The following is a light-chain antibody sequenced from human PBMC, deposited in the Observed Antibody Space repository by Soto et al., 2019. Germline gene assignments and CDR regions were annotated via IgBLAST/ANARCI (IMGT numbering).Light chain of an antibody. CDR2: EVS. CDR3: SSYTSSDTYV. CDR1: SSDVGGYNY. V-gene: IGLV2-14*01. Sequence: QSVLTQPASVSGSPGQSITISCTGTSSDVGGYNYVSWYQQHPGEAPKLMIYEVSNQPSGVSNRFSGSESGNTASLTISGLQAEDEADYYCSSYTSSDTYVFGTGTKLTVL. J-gene: IGLJ1*01.